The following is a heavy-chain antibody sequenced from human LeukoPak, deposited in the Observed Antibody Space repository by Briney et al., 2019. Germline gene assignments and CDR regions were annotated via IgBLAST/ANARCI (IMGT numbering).Heavy chain of an antibody. D-gene: IGHD3-22*01. J-gene: IGHJ4*02. V-gene: IGHV1-8*03. CDR3: ARDYYYDSSGHLSYFDY. CDR1: GYTFTSYD. Sequence: ASVKVSCKASGYTFTSYDINWVRQATGQGLEWMGWMNPNSGNTGYAQKFQGRVTITRNTSISTAYMELSSPRSEDTAVYYCARDYYYDSSGHLSYFDYWGQGTLVTVSS. CDR2: MNPNSGNT.